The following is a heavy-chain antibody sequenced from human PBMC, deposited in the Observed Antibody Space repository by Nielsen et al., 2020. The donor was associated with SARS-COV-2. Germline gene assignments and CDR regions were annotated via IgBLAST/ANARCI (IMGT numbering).Heavy chain of an antibody. V-gene: IGHV3-7*01. CDR1: GFTFSSYW. CDR2: IKQDGSEK. CDR3: ARVDYDYVWGSYQGY. D-gene: IGHD3-16*02. Sequence: LSLTCAASGFTFSSYWMSWVRQAPGKGLEWMANIKQDGSEKYYVDSVKGRFTISRDNAKNSLYLQMNSLRAEDTAVYYCARVDYDYVWGSYQGYWGQGTLVTVSS. J-gene: IGHJ4*02.